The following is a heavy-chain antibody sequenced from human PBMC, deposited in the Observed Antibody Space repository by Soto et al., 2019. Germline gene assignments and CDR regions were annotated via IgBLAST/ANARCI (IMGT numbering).Heavy chain of an antibody. CDR1: GFTFNTYA. V-gene: IGHV3-30*03. CDR2: ISSDGSVK. D-gene: IGHD2-15*01. Sequence: QVQLVESGGGVVQPGTSLRLSCAASGFTFNTYAMHWVRQAPGKGLEWVAVISSDGSVKFYADSVKGRFTISRDNSKNTLYLQMKSLRTEDTAVYYCASQEGHFYVGSCSGDYWGQVTRVTVSS. CDR3: ASQEGHFYVGSCSGDY. J-gene: IGHJ4*02.